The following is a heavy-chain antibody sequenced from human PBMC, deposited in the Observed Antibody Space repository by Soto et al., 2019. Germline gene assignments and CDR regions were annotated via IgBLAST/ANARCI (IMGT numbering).Heavy chain of an antibody. CDR3: ARDSRGYSYGTFDY. J-gene: IGHJ4*02. CDR2: IWYDGSNK. D-gene: IGHD5-18*01. CDR1: GFTFSSYG. V-gene: IGHV3-33*01. Sequence: QVQLVESGGGVVQPGRSLRLSCAASGFTFSSYGMHWVRQAPGKGLEWVAVIWYDGSNKYYADSVKGRFTISRDNSKNTLYLQMNSLRAEDTAVYYCARDSRGYSYGTFDYWGQGTLVTVSS.